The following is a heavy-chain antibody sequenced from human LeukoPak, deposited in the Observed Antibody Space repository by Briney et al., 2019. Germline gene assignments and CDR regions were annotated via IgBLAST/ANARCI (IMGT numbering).Heavy chain of an antibody. CDR3: ARRRVYSGSGEFDF. CDR2: INHSGST. Sequence: SETLSLTCAVYGGSFSGYYWSWIRQPPGKGLEWIGEINHSGSTNYNPSLKSRVTISVDTSRNQFSLKLRSVTTADTAVYYCARRRVYSGSGEFDFWGQGTLVTVSS. D-gene: IGHD5-12*01. V-gene: IGHV4-34*01. CDR1: GGSFSGYY. J-gene: IGHJ4*02.